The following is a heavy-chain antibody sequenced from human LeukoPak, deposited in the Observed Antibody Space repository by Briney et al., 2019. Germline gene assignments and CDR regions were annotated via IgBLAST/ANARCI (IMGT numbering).Heavy chain of an antibody. V-gene: IGHV4-39*07. Sequence: SSETLSLTCTVSGGSISNSSYSWGWIRQSPGKGLEWIGSIYYSGSPYHNPSPKSRVTISIDTSKNQFSLKLSSVTAADTAVYYCSRAQSNQMATKIWGQGTLVTVSS. CDR1: GGSISNSSYS. J-gene: IGHJ4*02. CDR3: SRAQSNQMATKI. D-gene: IGHD5-24*01. CDR2: IYYSGSP.